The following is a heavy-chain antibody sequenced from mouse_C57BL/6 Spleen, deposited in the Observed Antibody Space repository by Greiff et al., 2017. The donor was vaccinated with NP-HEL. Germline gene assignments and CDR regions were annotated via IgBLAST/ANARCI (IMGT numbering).Heavy chain of an antibody. J-gene: IGHJ1*03. CDR2: INPNNGGT. V-gene: IGHV1-18*01. D-gene: IGHD2-12*01. CDR3: ARRRGYRYDGDWYCDV. CDR1: GYTFTDYN. Sequence: EVQLQQSGPELVKPGASVKIPCKASGYTFTDYNMDWVKQSHGKSLEWIGDINPNNGGTIYNQKFKGKATLTVDKSSSTAYMELRSLTSEDTAVYYCARRRGYRYDGDWYCDVWGTGTTVTVSS.